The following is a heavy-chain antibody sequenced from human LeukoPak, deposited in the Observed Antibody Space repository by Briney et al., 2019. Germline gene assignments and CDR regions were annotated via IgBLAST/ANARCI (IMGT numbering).Heavy chain of an antibody. D-gene: IGHD1-26*01. Sequence: PGGSLRLSCAASGFTFSSYGMHWVRQAPGKGLEWVAVIWYDGSNKYYADSVKGRFTISRDNSKNTLYLQMNSLRAEDTAVFYCAKAIVGATAFDYWGQGTLVSVSS. CDR2: IWYDGSNK. J-gene: IGHJ4*02. CDR3: AKAIVGATAFDY. CDR1: GFTFSSYG. V-gene: IGHV3-33*08.